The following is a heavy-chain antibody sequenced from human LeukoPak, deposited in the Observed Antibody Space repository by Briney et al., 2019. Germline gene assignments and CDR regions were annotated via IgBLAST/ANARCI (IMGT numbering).Heavy chain of an antibody. CDR3: ARALYYYDSSGPPGDY. CDR2: INPNSGGT. V-gene: IGHV1-2*02. D-gene: IGHD3-22*01. J-gene: IGHJ4*02. Sequence: ASVKVSCKASGYTFTGYYMHWVRQAPGQGLEWMGWINPNSGGTNYTQKFQGRVTMTRDTSISTAYMELSRLRSDDTAVYYCARALYYYDSSGPPGDYWGQGTLVTVSS. CDR1: GYTFTGYY.